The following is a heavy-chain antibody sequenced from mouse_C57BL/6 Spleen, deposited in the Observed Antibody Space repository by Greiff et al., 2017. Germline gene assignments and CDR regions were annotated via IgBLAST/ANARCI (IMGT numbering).Heavy chain of an antibody. CDR3: ARSYYGKKNYAMDY. D-gene: IGHD2-10*01. V-gene: IGHV8-8*01. Sequence: QVTLKVCGPGILQPSQSLSLTCSFSGFSLSTFGMGVGWIRQPSGKGLEWLAHIWWDDDKYYNPALKGWLTISKDTSKNQVFLKIAHVDTADTATYYCARSYYGKKNYAMDYWGQGTSVTVSS. CDR1: GFSLSTFGMG. CDR2: IWWDDDK. J-gene: IGHJ4*01.